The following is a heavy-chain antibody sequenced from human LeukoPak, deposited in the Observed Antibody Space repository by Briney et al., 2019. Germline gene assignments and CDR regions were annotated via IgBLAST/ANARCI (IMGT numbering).Heavy chain of an antibody. Sequence: GASVKVSCKASGGTFSSYAISWVRQAPGQGLEWMGGIIPIFGTANYAQKFQGRVTITADKSTSTAYMELSSLRSEDTAVYYCAREGWQLANPYRYYYMDVWGKGTTVTVSS. J-gene: IGHJ6*03. V-gene: IGHV1-69*06. CDR1: GGTFSSYA. CDR3: AREGWQLANPYRYYYMDV. CDR2: IIPIFGTA. D-gene: IGHD6-6*01.